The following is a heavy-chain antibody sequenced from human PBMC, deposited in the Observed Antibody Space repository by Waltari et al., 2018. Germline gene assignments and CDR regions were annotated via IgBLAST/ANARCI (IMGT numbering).Heavy chain of an antibody. Sequence: QVQLQESGPGLVKPSETLSLTCTVSGYSISSDYFWGWIRQPPGKGLEWIGSISHSGSTYYNPSLQSRVTITVDTSKNQFSLKVSSVTAADTAIYYCARDWRAGFFGVVRDTSFDYWGQGSLVTVSS. CDR1: GYSISSDYF. CDR2: ISHSGST. V-gene: IGHV4-38-2*02. CDR3: ARDWRAGFFGVVRDTSFDY. J-gene: IGHJ4*02. D-gene: IGHD3-3*01.